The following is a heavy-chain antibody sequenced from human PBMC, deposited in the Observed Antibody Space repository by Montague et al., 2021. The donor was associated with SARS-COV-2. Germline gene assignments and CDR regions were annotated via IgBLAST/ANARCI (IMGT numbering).Heavy chain of an antibody. J-gene: IGHJ6*02. CDR1: GGSFSGYY. V-gene: IGHV4-34*01. CDR3: ARVRAVPAAMRIFSLGRSYYGMDV. Sequence: SETLSLTCAAYGGSFSGYYWSWIRQPPGKGLEWIGEINHSGSTNYNPSLKSRVTISVDTSKNQLSLKLSSVTAADTAVYYCARVRAVPAAMRIFSLGRSYYGMDVWGQGTTVTVSS. CDR2: INHSGST. D-gene: IGHD2-2*01.